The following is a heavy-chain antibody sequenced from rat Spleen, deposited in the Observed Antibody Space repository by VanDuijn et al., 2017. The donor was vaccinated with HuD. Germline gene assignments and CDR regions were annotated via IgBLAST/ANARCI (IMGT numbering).Heavy chain of an antibody. CDR3: ARRDVYYGPVFFDY. CDR1: GFTFSDYN. D-gene: IGHD1-6*01. J-gene: IGHJ2*01. Sequence: EVQLVESGGGLVQPGRSLKLSCAASGFTFSDYNMAWVRQAPKKGLEWVATIIYDGSRTYYRDSVKGRFTISRDNAKSTLYLQMDSLRSEDTATYYCARRDVYYGPVFFDYWGQGVMVTVSS. V-gene: IGHV5S10*01. CDR2: IIYDGSRT.